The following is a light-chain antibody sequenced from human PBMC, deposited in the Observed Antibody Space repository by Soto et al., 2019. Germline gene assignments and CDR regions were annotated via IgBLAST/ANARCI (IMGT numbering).Light chain of an antibody. CDR1: QSVSSSF. J-gene: IGKJ2*01. CDR2: GAS. V-gene: IGKV3-20*01. Sequence: EIVLTQSPGTLSLSPGERATFSCRASQSVSSSFLAWYQQKPGQAPRLLIYGASSRATGIPDRFSGSGSGTDLTLTISRQESEDFAVYYCQQYGSSPRTFGQGTKLEIK. CDR3: QQYGSSPRT.